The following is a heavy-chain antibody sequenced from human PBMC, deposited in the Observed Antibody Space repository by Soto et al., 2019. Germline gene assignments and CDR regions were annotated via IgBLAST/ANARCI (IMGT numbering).Heavy chain of an antibody. J-gene: IGHJ6*02. CDR2: IYPDDSHT. Sequence: GESLKISCKGSGFRFTSYWIGWVRQMPGKGLEWMGIIYPDDSHTRYSPSFQGQVSISADKSISTAYLQWSSLKASDTAMYYCARHGPRVYYDISDYYYYGMDVWGQGTTVTVSS. V-gene: IGHV5-51*01. CDR1: GFRFTSYW. D-gene: IGHD3-22*01. CDR3: ARHGPRVYYDISDYYYYGMDV.